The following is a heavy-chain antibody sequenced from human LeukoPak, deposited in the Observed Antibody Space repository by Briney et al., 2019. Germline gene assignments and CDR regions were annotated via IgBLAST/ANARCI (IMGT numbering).Heavy chain of an antibody. CDR3: AITPPSTVRGGYYYYYMDV. Sequence: SETLSLTCAVYGGSFSGYYWSWIRQPPGKGLEWIGEINHSGSTNYNPSLKSRVTISVDTSKNQFSLKLSSVTAADTAVYYCAITPPSTVRGGYYYYYMDVWGKGTTVTVSS. J-gene: IGHJ6*03. V-gene: IGHV4-34*01. CDR2: INHSGST. D-gene: IGHD1-14*01. CDR1: GGSFSGYY.